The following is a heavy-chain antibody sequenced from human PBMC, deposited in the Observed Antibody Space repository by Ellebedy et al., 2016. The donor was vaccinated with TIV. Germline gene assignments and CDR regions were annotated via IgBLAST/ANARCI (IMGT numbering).Heavy chain of an antibody. CDR1: GFSFSRYG. Sequence: GGSLRLXXAASGFSFSRYGIHWVRQAPGRGLEWVAGISSGGNAQDYADSVRGRFTISRDNSKNTLYLEMNSLRVEDTAVYFCAKDLSISTTPDYWGQGTLVIVSS. J-gene: IGHJ4*02. V-gene: IGHV3-30*18. CDR3: AKDLSISTTPDY. D-gene: IGHD1-1*01. CDR2: ISSGGNAQ.